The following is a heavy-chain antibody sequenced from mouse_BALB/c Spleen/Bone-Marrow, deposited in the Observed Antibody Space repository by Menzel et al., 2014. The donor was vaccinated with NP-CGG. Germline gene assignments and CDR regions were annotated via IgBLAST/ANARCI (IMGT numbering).Heavy chain of an antibody. CDR2: IDPANGNT. D-gene: IGHD2-2*01. CDR1: GFNIKDTY. J-gene: IGHJ2*01. Sequence: VQLKQSGAELVKPGASVKLSCTASGFNIKDTYMHWVKQRPDQGLEWIGRIDPANGNTKYDPKFQGKATITADTSSNTAYLQLSSLTSEDTAVYYCASYVYGYYFDYWGQGTTLTVSS. V-gene: IGHV14-3*02. CDR3: ASYVYGYYFDY.